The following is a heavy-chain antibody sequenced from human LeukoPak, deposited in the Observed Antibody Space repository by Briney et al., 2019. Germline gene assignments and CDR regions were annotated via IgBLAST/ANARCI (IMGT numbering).Heavy chain of an antibody. J-gene: IGHJ5*02. CDR1: GGSLSSHY. D-gene: IGHD2-8*02. CDR3: ARVPLYWEDPFDL. V-gene: IGHV4-59*11. CDR2: IHDTGST. Sequence: SETLSLSCSVSGGSLSSHYWSWIRQPPGKGLELIGHIHDTGSTFYNPSLRGRVTISLDTSNNQFSLKLTSMTAADTAMYYCARVPLYWEDPFDLWGQGTLVTVSS.